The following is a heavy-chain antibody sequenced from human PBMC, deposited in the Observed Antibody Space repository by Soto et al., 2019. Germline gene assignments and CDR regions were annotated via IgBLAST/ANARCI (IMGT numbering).Heavy chain of an antibody. CDR1: GHTFTSYG. J-gene: IGHJ4*02. CDR2: ISAYNGNT. Sequence: QVQLVQSGAEVVKPGASVRVSCKTSGHTFTSYGFTWVRQAPGQGLEWMGWISAYNGNTNYAQKFQGRVTMTTDTSTSTAYMELRRLRSDDTAVYYCARALYCSGGSCYFDYWGQGTLVTVSS. V-gene: IGHV1-18*01. CDR3: ARALYCSGGSCYFDY. D-gene: IGHD2-15*01.